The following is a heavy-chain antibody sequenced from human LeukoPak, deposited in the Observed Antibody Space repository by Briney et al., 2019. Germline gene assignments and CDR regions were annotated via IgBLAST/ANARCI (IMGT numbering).Heavy chain of an antibody. D-gene: IGHD3-16*02. Sequence: AGGSLRLSCAASGFTFSSYGMHWVRQAPGKGLEWVAVISYDGSNKYYADSVKGRFTISRDNSKNTLYLQMNSLRAEDTAVYYCAKDREGLIGYYFDYWGQGTLVTVSS. J-gene: IGHJ4*02. V-gene: IGHV3-30*18. CDR3: AKDREGLIGYYFDY. CDR2: ISYDGSNK. CDR1: GFTFSSYG.